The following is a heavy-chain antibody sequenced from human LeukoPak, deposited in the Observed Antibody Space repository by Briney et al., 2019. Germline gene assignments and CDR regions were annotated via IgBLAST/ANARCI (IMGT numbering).Heavy chain of an antibody. Sequence: GGSLRLSCAASGFTFSNYWMTWVRQAPGKGLEWVAHIKEDGGEKHYVDPVKGRFTISRDNAKNSLYLQMNSLRAEDTAMHYCVRDRGYCSGGTCYALWDYWGQGTLVTVSS. CDR3: VRDRGYCSGGTCYALWDY. V-gene: IGHV3-7*01. CDR1: GFTFSNYW. CDR2: IKEDGGEK. J-gene: IGHJ4*02. D-gene: IGHD2-15*01.